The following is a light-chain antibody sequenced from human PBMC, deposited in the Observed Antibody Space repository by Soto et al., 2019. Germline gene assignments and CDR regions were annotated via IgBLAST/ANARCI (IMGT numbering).Light chain of an antibody. Sequence: DIVMTQSPDSLAVSLGEVATIHCKSNQSLLYSSNNNNYLAWYQQKPGQPPKLLIYWASIRESGVPDRFSGGGSGTDLTLTISGLQAEDVAVYYCQQSYSVPDTFGQGTTLEI. V-gene: IGKV4-1*01. CDR2: WAS. J-gene: IGKJ2*01. CDR1: QSLLYSSNNNNY. CDR3: QQSYSVPDT.